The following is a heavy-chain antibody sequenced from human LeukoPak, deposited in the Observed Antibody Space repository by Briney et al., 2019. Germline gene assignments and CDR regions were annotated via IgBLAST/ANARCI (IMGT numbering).Heavy chain of an antibody. CDR3: ARVGKDYDFWSGYYYYYYYMDV. CDR1: GYTFTSYG. CDR2: ISAYNGNT. V-gene: IGHV1-18*01. D-gene: IGHD3-3*01. Sequence: ASVKVSCKASGYTFTSYGISWVRQAPGQGLEWMGWISAYNGNTNYAQKLQGRVTMTTDTSTSTAYMELRSLRSDDTAVYYCARVGKDYDFWSGYYYYYYYMDVWGKGTTVTVSS. J-gene: IGHJ6*03.